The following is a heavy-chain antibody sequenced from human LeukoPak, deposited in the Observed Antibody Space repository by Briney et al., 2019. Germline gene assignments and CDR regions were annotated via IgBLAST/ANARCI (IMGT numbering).Heavy chain of an antibody. V-gene: IGHV3-7*01. J-gene: IGHJ4*02. CDR2: IKQDGSEK. CDR1: RFTFSSYW. Sequence: PGGSLRLSCAASRFTFSSYWMSWVRQAPGKGLEWVANIKQDGSEKYYVDSVKGRFTISRDNAKNSLYLQMNSLRAEDTAVYYCARVVYGTLHFDYWGQGTLVTVSS. CDR3: ARVVYGTLHFDY. D-gene: IGHD4-17*01.